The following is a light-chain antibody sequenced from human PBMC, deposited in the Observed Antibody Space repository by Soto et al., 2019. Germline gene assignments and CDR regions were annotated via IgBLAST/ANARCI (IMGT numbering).Light chain of an antibody. CDR1: SSNIGAGYD. J-gene: IGLJ1*01. Sequence: QSVLTQPPSVSGAPGQRVTISCTGSSSNIGAGYDVHWYQQLPGTAPKLVIYGNSNRPSGVPDRFSGSKSGSTASLTISGLQAEDEADYYCCSYAGTFTFVFGAGTKVTVL. V-gene: IGLV1-40*01. CDR3: CSYAGTFTFV. CDR2: GNS.